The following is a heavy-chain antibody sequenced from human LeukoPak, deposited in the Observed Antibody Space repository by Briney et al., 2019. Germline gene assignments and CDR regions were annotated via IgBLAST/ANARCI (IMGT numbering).Heavy chain of an antibody. CDR1: GFTFSSYS. J-gene: IGHJ4*02. Sequence: GGSLRLSCAASGFTFSSYSMNWVRQAPGKGLEWVSSISSSSSYIYYADSVKGRFTISRDNAKNSLYLQMNSLRAEDTAVYYCARDVVVVAASDSNFDYWGQGTLVTVSS. CDR2: ISSSSSYI. D-gene: IGHD2-15*01. CDR3: ARDVVVVAASDSNFDY. V-gene: IGHV3-21*01.